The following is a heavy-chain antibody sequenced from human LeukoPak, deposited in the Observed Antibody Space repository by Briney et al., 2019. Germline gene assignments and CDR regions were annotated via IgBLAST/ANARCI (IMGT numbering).Heavy chain of an antibody. CDR3: ARGVSGEP. Sequence: GGSLRLSCAASGFTFSSFWMSWVRPAPGKGLEWVANINQDGSGKYFVDSVKGRFTISRDNAKNSLYLQMNSLRAEDTAVYYCARGVSGEPWGQGTLVTVSS. V-gene: IGHV3-7*01. CDR1: GFTFSSFW. CDR2: INQDGSGK. D-gene: IGHD1-14*01. J-gene: IGHJ5*02.